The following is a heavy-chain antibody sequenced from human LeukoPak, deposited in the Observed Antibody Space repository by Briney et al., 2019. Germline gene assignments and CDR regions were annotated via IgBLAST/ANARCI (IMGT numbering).Heavy chain of an antibody. J-gene: IGHJ5*02. CDR1: GGSFSGYY. V-gene: IGHV4-34*01. CDR2: INHSGST. CDR3: ARRSRYYYDSSGHPRYGLINWFDP. Sequence: SETLSLTCAVYGGSFSGYYWSWIRQPPGKGLEWIGEINHSGSTNYNPSLKSRVTISVDTSKNQFSLKLSSVTAADTAVYYCARRSRYYYDSSGHPRYGLINWFDPWGQGTLVTVSS. D-gene: IGHD3-22*01.